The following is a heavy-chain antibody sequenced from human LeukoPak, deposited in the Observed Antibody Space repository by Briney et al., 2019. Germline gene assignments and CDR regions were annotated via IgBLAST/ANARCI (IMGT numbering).Heavy chain of an antibody. Sequence: SETLSLTCTVSGDSISSGDYYWSWIRQPAGKGLEWIGRISSSGSTNYNPSLKSRVTISVDTSKNQFSLKLSSVTAADTAVYYCARGPSGGLYYFDYWGQGTLVTVSS. CDR1: GDSISSGDYY. J-gene: IGHJ4*02. V-gene: IGHV4-61*02. CDR3: ARGPSGGLYYFDY. CDR2: ISSSGST. D-gene: IGHD3-10*01.